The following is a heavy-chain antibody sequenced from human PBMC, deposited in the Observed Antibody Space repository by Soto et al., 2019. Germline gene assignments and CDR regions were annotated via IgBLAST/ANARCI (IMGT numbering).Heavy chain of an antibody. V-gene: IGHV1-69*13. J-gene: IGHJ4*02. CDR3: ARVGGVGAPPGADY. CDR2: VIPILGQA. Sequence: PVKVSCKASGGIFSSYAISWLRQAPGQGLEWMGAVIPILGQAYYAQNFQDRVTITADESTRTAYMDLISLRSDDTAVYFCARVGGVGAPPGADYWGQGTLVTVSS. D-gene: IGHD1-26*01. CDR1: GGIFSSYA.